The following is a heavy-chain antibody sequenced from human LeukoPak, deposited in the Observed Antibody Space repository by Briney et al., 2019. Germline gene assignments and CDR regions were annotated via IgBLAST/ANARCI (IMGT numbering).Heavy chain of an antibody. V-gene: IGHV4-4*07. CDR1: GGSVSSYY. CDR3: ARDSNFGVFDP. CDR2: IYTSGNT. Sequence: SETLSLTRTVSGGSVSSYYWSCIRQPAGKGLEWIGRIYTSGNTNYNPSLKSRVTMSVDTSKNQLSLKLSSVTAADTAVYYCARDSNFGVFDPWGQGTLVTVSS. J-gene: IGHJ5*02. D-gene: IGHD3-10*01.